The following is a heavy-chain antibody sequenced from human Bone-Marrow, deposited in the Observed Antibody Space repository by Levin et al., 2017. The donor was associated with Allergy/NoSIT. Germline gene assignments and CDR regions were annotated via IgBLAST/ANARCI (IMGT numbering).Heavy chain of an antibody. J-gene: IGHJ3*02. Sequence: GGSLRLSCAGSGFTFSAYWMIWVRQAPGKGLEWVANINHDGSEKYYVDAVRGRFTISRDNARNSVFLQMSSLRADDTGIFYCAKSQGLRLYGFDIWGQGTTVSVSS. V-gene: IGHV3-7*01. D-gene: IGHD3-16*01. CDR2: INHDGSEK. CDR3: AKSQGLRLYGFDI. CDR1: GFTFSAYW.